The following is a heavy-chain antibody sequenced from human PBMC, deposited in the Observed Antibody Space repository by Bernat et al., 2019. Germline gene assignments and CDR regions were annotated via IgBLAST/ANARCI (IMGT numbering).Heavy chain of an antibody. CDR3: ARLNVRVPAGPSGYYYMDV. Sequence: QVQLVQSGAEVKKPGASVKVSCKASGYTFTSYGISWVRQAPGQGLEWMGWISAYNGNTNYAQKLQGRVTMTTDTSTSTAYMELRSLRSDDTAVYYCARLNVRVPAGPSGYYYMDVWGKGTTVTVSS. CDR2: ISAYNGNT. J-gene: IGHJ6*03. V-gene: IGHV1-18*01. CDR1: GYTFTSYG. D-gene: IGHD2-2*01.